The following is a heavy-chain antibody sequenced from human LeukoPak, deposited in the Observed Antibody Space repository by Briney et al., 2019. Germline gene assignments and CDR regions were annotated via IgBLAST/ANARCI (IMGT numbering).Heavy chain of an antibody. V-gene: IGHV3-23*01. D-gene: IGHD3-16*01. CDR3: AKYEGPWDY. CDR1: GFTFSTFA. Sequence: GGSLRLSCAASGFTFSTFAMSWVRQAPGKGLEWVSAISGSGGGTYYADSVKGRLTISRDNSKNTLYLQMNSLRAEDTAVYYCAKYEGPWDYWGQGTLVTVSS. CDR2: ISGSGGGT. J-gene: IGHJ4*02.